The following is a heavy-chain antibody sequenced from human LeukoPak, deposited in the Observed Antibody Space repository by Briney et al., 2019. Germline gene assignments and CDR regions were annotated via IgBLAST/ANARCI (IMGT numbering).Heavy chain of an antibody. Sequence: SETLSLTCAVYGGSFSGYYWSWIRQSPGKGLEWIGEINHSGSTNQNPSLKTRVTISVDTSKNQFSLKLNSVTAADTAVYYCARGGELQNWFDTWGRGTLVTVSS. D-gene: IGHD1-26*01. CDR1: GGSFSGYY. J-gene: IGHJ5*02. CDR2: INHSGST. CDR3: ARGGELQNWFDT. V-gene: IGHV4-34*01.